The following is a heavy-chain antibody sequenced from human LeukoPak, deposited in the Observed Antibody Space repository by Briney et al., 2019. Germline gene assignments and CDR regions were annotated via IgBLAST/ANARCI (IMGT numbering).Heavy chain of an antibody. J-gene: IGHJ6*03. Sequence: ASVKVSCKASGYTFTGYYMHWVRQAPGQGLEWMGWINPNSGGTNYAQKFQGRVTMTRDTSISTAYMELSRLRSDDTAVYYCARDHYYDSSGYYRSYYYYMDVWGKGTTVTVSS. CDR1: GYTFTGYY. CDR2: INPNSGGT. V-gene: IGHV1-2*02. D-gene: IGHD3-22*01. CDR3: ARDHYYDSSGYYRSYYYYMDV.